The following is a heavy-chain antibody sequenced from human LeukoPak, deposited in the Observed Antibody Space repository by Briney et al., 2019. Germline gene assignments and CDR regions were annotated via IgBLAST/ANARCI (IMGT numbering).Heavy chain of an antibody. J-gene: IGHJ4*02. CDR3: AKRIWSDFWSGYYIDF. D-gene: IGHD3-3*01. CDR1: GFTFSSYA. V-gene: IGHV3-23*01. CDR2: ISGSGDST. Sequence: GGSLRLSCAASGFTFSSYAMTWVRQAPGKGLEWVSAISGSGDSTYYADSVKGRFTISRDNLKNTVYLQMSSLRAEDTAVYYCAKRIWSDFWSGYYIDFWGQGSLVTVSS.